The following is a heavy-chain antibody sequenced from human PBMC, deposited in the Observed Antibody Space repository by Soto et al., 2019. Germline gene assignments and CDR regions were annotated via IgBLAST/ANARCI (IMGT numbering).Heavy chain of an antibody. D-gene: IGHD3-16*02. Sequence: SVKVSCKASGGTFSSYAISWVRLAPGQGLEWMGGIIPIFGTANYAQKFQGRVTITADESTSTAYMELSSLRSEDTAVYYCARQFEVISYYYYGMDVWGQGTTVTVSS. J-gene: IGHJ6*02. CDR3: ARQFEVISYYYYGMDV. V-gene: IGHV1-69*13. CDR2: IIPIFGTA. CDR1: GGTFSSYA.